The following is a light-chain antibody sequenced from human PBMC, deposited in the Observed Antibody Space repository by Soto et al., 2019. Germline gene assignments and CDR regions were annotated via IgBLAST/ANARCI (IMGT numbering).Light chain of an antibody. J-gene: IGKJ5*01. V-gene: IGKV2-24*01. Sequence: DIVLTQTPLSSPVTLGQTASISCRSTQGLVHSDGNTYLSWLQQRPGQPPRLLIYKVSNRFSGVPHRFSGSGPGSYFTLKISRVEAEDVGVYYCLHTAHFPITFGHGTRLE. CDR2: KVS. CDR3: LHTAHFPIT. CDR1: QGLVHSDGNTY.